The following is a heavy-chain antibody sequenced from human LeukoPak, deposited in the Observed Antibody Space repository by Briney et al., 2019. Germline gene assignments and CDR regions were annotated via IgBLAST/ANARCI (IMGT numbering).Heavy chain of an antibody. J-gene: IGHJ4*02. D-gene: IGHD4-17*01. V-gene: IGHV3-23*01. CDR2: ISGSGGTT. CDR3: TKDQPDRGDDVEGH. CDR1: GFTFSTYT. Sequence: PGGSLRLSCAASGFTFSTYTMTWVRLAPGKGLEWVSTISGSGGTTYYADSVKGRFSVSRDNSKNTLSLQMNYLRVEDTAIYYCTKDQPDRGDDVEGHWDQGTLVTVSS.